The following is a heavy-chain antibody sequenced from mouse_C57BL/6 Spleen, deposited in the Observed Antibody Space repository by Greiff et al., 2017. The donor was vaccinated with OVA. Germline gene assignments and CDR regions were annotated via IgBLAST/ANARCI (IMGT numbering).Heavy chain of an antibody. CDR2: ISSGSSTI. J-gene: IGHJ4*01. D-gene: IGHD2-2*01. CDR3: ARRSGYYDAMDY. Sequence: EVHLVESGGGLVKPGGSLKLSCAASGFTFSDYGMHWVRQAPEKGLEWVAYISSGSSTIYYADTVKGRFTISRDNAKNTLFLQMTSLRSEDTAMYYCARRSGYYDAMDYWGQGTSVTVSS. V-gene: IGHV5-17*01. CDR1: GFTFSDYG.